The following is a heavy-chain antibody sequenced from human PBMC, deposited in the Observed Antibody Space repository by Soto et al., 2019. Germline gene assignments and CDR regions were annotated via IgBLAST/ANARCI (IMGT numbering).Heavy chain of an antibody. CDR1: GYSFTSYW. Sequence: EVQLVQSGAEVKKPGESLRISCKGSGYSFTSYWISWVRQMPGKGLEWMGRIDPSDSYTNYSPSFQGHVTISADKSISTAYLQWSSLKASDTAMYYCATQPYDYGDYYYGMDVWGQGTTVTVSS. V-gene: IGHV5-10-1*01. D-gene: IGHD4-17*01. CDR3: ATQPYDYGDYYYGMDV. CDR2: IDPSDSYT. J-gene: IGHJ6*02.